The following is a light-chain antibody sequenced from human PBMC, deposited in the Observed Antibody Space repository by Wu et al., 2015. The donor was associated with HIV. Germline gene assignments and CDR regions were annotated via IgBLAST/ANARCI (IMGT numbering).Light chain of an antibody. CDR1: QSISSW. Sequence: DIQMTQSPSTLSASVGDRVTITCRASQSISSWLAWYQQKPGKPPKLLIYRASTLESGVPSRFSGSGSGTEFTLTISSLQPDDFATYYCQQYYTYPFTFGPGTKVDLK. J-gene: IGKJ3*01. CDR2: RAS. V-gene: IGKV1-5*03. CDR3: QQYYTYPFT.